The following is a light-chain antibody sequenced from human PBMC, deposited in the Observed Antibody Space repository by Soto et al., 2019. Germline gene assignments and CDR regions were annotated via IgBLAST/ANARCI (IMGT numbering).Light chain of an antibody. CDR2: DVS. CDR1: SSDVGGYNY. Sequence: QSVLTQPASVSGSPGQSITISCTGTSSDVGGYNYVSWYQHHPGKAPKLMIFDVSNRPSGVSNRFSGSKSGNTASLTISGLQPEDVADYYCSSYTTSNTRQIVFGTGTKVT. V-gene: IGLV2-14*03. J-gene: IGLJ1*01. CDR3: SSYTTSNTRQIV.